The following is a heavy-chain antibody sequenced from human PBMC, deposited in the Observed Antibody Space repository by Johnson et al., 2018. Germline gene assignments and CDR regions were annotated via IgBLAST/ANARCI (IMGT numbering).Heavy chain of an antibody. Sequence: VQLVESGGGLVQPGGSLRLSCAASGFTFNTYWMSWVRQAPGKGLEWVANIKQDGSERYYVDSVRGRFTISRDNAKNSLYLQMNSLRDEDTAVYYCAKYSTSYYCYYGMDAWGQGTTVTVSS. CDR1: GFTFNTYW. CDR3: AKYSTSYYCYYGMDA. CDR2: IKQDGSER. J-gene: IGHJ6*02. D-gene: IGHD6-6*01. V-gene: IGHV3-7*01.